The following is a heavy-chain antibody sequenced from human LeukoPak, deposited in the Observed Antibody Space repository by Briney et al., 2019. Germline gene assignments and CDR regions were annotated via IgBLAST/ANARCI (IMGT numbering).Heavy chain of an antibody. CDR3: ARGLRYYDSSGYYVG. V-gene: IGHV4-34*01. Sequence: SETLSLTCAVYGGSFSGYYWSWIRQPPGKGLEWIGEINHSGSTNYNPSLKSRVTISVDTSKNQFSLKLSSVTAADTAVYYCARGLRYYDSSGYYVGWGQGTLVTVSS. CDR1: GGSFSGYY. D-gene: IGHD3-22*01. CDR2: INHSGST. J-gene: IGHJ4*02.